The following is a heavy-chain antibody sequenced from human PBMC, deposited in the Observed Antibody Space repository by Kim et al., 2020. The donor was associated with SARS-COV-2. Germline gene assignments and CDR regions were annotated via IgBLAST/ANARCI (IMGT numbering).Heavy chain of an antibody. J-gene: IGHJ4*02. CDR1: GGSISSRSYY. CDR3: ARLRVDNSGY. D-gene: IGHD3-22*01. CDR2: IYYSGNT. V-gene: IGHV4-39*01. Sequence: SETLSLTCTVSGGSISSRSYYWGWIRQPPGKGLEWIGTIYYSGNTYYNPSLKSRVTISVDTSKNQFSLKLSSVTAADTAVYYCARLRVDNSGYWGQGTLVTVSS.